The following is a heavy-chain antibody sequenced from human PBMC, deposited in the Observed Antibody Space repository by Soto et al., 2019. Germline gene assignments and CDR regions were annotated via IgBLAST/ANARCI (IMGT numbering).Heavy chain of an antibody. CDR3: AKGLTPFSRGGGFDP. CDR2: ISGSGGST. J-gene: IGHJ5*02. Sequence: GGSLRLSCAASGFTFSSYAMSWVRQAPGKGLEWVSAISGSGGSTYYADSVKGRFTISRDNSKNTLYLQMNSLRAEDTAVYYCAKGLTPFSRGGGFDPWGQGTLVTVSS. V-gene: IGHV3-23*01. CDR1: GFTFSSYA. D-gene: IGHD2-15*01.